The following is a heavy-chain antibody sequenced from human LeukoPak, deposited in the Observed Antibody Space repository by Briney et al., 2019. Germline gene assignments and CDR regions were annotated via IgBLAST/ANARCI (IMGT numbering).Heavy chain of an antibody. CDR3: ARVYSTNIHFDY. CDR2: INPNSGGT. V-gene: IGHV1-2*02. J-gene: IGHJ4*02. D-gene: IGHD2-2*01. Sequence: ASVKVSCKASGYTFTGYYMHWVRQAPGQGLEWMGWINPNSGGTNYAQKFQGRVTMTRDTSISTAYMELSRLRSDDTAVYYCARVYSTNIHFDYWGRGTLVTVSS. CDR1: GYTFTGYY.